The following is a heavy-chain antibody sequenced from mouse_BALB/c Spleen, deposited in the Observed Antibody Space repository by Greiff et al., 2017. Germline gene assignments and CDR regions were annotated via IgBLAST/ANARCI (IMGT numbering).Heavy chain of an antibody. CDR3: ASYYYGTPFAY. D-gene: IGHD1-1*01. Sequence: EVQLQQSGAELVKPGASVKLSCTASGFNIKDTYMHWVKQRPEQGLEWIGRIDPANGNTKYDPKFQGKATITADTSSNTAYLQLSSLTSEDTAVYYCASYYYGTPFAYWGQGTLVTVSA. V-gene: IGHV14-3*02. CDR1: GFNIKDTY. CDR2: IDPANGNT. J-gene: IGHJ3*01.